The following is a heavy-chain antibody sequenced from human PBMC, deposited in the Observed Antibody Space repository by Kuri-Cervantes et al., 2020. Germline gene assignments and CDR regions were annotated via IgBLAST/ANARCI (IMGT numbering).Heavy chain of an antibody. D-gene: IGHD5-24*01. CDR2: IYSGGST. Sequence: GGSLRLSCAASGFTVSTNYMSWVRQAPGKGLGWVSVIYSGGSTYYADSVKGRFTISRDNSKNTLYLQMNSLRAEDTAVYYCARDPATIDNYYGMDVWGQGTTVTVSS. V-gene: IGHV3-53*01. J-gene: IGHJ6*02. CDR1: GFTVSTNY. CDR3: ARDPATIDNYYGMDV.